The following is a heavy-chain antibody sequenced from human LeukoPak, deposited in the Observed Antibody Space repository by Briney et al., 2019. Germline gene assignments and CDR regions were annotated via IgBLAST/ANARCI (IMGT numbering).Heavy chain of an antibody. CDR1: GGSISSYY. CDR2: IYYSGST. Sequence: SETLSLICTVSGGSISSYYWSWIRQPPGKGLEWIGYIYYSGSTNYNPSLKSRVTISVDTSKNQFSLKLRSVTAADTAVYYCARSDGYGLVGIWGQGTMVTVSS. J-gene: IGHJ3*02. D-gene: IGHD3-10*01. V-gene: IGHV4-59*12. CDR3: ARSDGYGLVGI.